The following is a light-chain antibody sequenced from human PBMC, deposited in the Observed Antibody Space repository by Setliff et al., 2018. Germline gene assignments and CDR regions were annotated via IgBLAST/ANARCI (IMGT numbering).Light chain of an antibody. Sequence: SVLTQPPSASVSPGQSVTISCTGTSSDVGGYNYVSWYQQHPGKAPKLMIYDVSKRPSGVPDRFSGSKSGNTASLTISGLQAEDEADYYCCSYAGSYTSLYVFGTGTRSPS. CDR3: CSYAGSYTSLYV. V-gene: IGLV2-11*01. J-gene: IGLJ1*01. CDR2: DVS. CDR1: SSDVGGYNY.